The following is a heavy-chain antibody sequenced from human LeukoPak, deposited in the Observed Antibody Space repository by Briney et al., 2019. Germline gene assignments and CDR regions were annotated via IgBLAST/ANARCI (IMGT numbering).Heavy chain of an antibody. Sequence: GGSLRLSCAASGFTFSSYEMNWVRQAPGKGLEWVSYISSSGSTIYYADSVKGRFTIPRDNAKNSLYLQMNSLRAEDTAVYYCALGAPYYYYGMDVWGKGTTVTVSS. CDR1: GFTFSSYE. D-gene: IGHD3-16*01. J-gene: IGHJ6*04. V-gene: IGHV3-48*03. CDR3: ALGAPYYYYGMDV. CDR2: ISSSGSTI.